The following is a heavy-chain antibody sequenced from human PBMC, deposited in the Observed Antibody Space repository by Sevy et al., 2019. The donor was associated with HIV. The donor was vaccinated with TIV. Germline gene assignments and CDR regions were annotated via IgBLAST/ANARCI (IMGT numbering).Heavy chain of an antibody. CDR2: IKKDGSEK. CDR3: ARDCSSANCLWGMDV. J-gene: IGHJ6*02. CDR1: GFTFNSYW. D-gene: IGHD2-2*01. V-gene: IGHV3-7*03. Sequence: GGSLRLSCAASGFTFNSYWMSWVRQAPGKGLEWVANIKKDGSEKYYVDSVKGRFTISRDNAKNSLYLQMDSLRAEDTAVYYWARDCSSANCLWGMDVWGQGTTVTVSS.